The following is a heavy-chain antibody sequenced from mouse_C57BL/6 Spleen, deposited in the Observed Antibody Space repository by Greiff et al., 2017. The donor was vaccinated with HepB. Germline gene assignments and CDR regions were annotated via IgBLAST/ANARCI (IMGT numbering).Heavy chain of an antibody. J-gene: IGHJ2*01. CDR1: GFTFSSYA. Sequence: EVKLMESGGGLVKPGGSLKLSCAASGFTFSSYAMSWVRQTPEKRLEWVATISDGGSYTYYPDNVKGRFTISRDNAKNNLYLQMSHLKSEDTAMYYCARSLRLYFDYWGQGTTLTVSS. CDR2: ISDGGSYT. V-gene: IGHV5-4*03. CDR3: ARSLRLYFDY. D-gene: IGHD2-4*01.